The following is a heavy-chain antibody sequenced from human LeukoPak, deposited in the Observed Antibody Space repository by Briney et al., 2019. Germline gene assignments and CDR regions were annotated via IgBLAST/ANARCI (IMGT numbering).Heavy chain of an antibody. V-gene: IGHV3-7*03. Sequence: GGSLRLSCAASGFALSSHWMTWVRQVPGRGPEWVANVNRDGSESYYLGSVKGRFTISKDNAKNSLYLQMNSLRAEDTALYHCARNNGMDVWGQGTTVIVSS. J-gene: IGHJ6*02. CDR1: GFALSSHW. CDR3: ARNNGMDV. CDR2: VNRDGSES.